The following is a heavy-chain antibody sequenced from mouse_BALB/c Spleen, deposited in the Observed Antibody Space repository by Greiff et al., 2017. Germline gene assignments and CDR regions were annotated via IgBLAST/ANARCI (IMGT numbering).Heavy chain of an antibody. V-gene: IGHV5-17*02. D-gene: IGHD1-1*01. CDR3: ARNYDWYFDV. CDR1: GFTFSSFG. Sequence: EVKLVESGGGLVQPGGSRKLSCAASGFTFSSFGMHWVRQAPEKGLEWVAYISIGSSTIYYADTVKGRFTISRDNPKNTLFLQMTSLRSEDTAMYYCARNYDWYFDVWGAGTTVTVSS. J-gene: IGHJ1*01. CDR2: ISIGSSTI.